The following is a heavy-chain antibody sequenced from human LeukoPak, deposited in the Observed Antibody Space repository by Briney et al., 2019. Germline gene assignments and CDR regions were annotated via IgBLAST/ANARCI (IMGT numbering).Heavy chain of an antibody. D-gene: IGHD2-21*02. CDR3: ARHDDCGGDCYSEYFDY. J-gene: IGHJ4*02. CDR2: IYYIGST. CDR1: GASITSYD. V-gene: IGHV4-59*08. Sequence: SETLSFTVTVPGASITSYDWSWCRQPPGKGLEWIGYIYYIGSTNYNPSLKRRVTISVDTSTNQFSLKLSSVTAADTAVYYCARHDDCGGDCYSEYFDYWGQGTLVTVSS.